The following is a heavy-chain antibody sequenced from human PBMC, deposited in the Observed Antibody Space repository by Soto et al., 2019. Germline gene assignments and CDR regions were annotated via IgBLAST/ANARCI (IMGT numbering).Heavy chain of an antibody. V-gene: IGHV3-23*01. J-gene: IGHJ4*02. CDR1: GFTFSSYA. CDR3: AKADGRIVARHFDF. CDR2: ISSGGGSP. D-gene: IGHD6-6*01. Sequence: EVQLLESGGGLVQPGGSLRLSCAASGFTFSSYAMYWVRQAPGKGLEWVSGISSGGGSPYYADSVKGRFTISRDNSKNTRYLQMNSLRAEDRAVYYCAKADGRIVARHFDFWGQGSLVTVSS.